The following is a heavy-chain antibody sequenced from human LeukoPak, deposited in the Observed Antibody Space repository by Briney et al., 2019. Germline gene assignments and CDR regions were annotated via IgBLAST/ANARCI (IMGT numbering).Heavy chain of an antibody. Sequence: SETLSLTCAVYGGSFSGYYWSWIRQPPGKGLEWTGEINHSGSTNYNPSLKSRVTISVDTSKNQFSLKLSSVTAADTAVYYCARRRYYYDSSGYYYVPDNWFDPWGQGTLVTVSS. CDR2: INHSGST. CDR1: GGSFSGYY. J-gene: IGHJ5*02. CDR3: ARRRYYYDSSGYYYVPDNWFDP. V-gene: IGHV4-34*01. D-gene: IGHD3-22*01.